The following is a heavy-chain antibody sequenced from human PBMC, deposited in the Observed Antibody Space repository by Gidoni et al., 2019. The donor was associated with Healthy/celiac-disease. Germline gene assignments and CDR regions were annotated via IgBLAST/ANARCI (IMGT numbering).Heavy chain of an antibody. CDR1: GYSVTSYW. V-gene: IGHV5-10-1*01. CDR2: IDPSDSYT. J-gene: IGHJ6*02. Sequence: VQLVQPGAEVTKPGGSRRISGQGSGYSVTSYWISWVRQMPGKGLEWMGRIDPSDSYTNYSPSFQGHVTISADKSISTAYLQWSSLKASDTAMYYCARENNTPRRDYGMDVWGQVTTVTVSS. CDR3: ARENNTPRRDYGMDV. D-gene: IGHD1-1*01.